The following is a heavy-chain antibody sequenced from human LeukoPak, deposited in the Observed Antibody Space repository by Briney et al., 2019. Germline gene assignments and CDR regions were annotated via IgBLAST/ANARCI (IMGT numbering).Heavy chain of an antibody. Sequence: PGGSLPLTCAASGCTFVDYGMSWVRQPPGKGLEWFSGINWNGGSTGNADSLKGRFITSRANAKNSPSLQMYSQRAEAPALYYCARENAAMVTWVAYSFDVWGQGTMVTVS. D-gene: IGHD5-18*01. CDR1: GCTFVDYG. V-gene: IGHV3-20*04. CDR3: ARENAAMVTWVAYSFDV. J-gene: IGHJ3*01. CDR2: INWNGGST.